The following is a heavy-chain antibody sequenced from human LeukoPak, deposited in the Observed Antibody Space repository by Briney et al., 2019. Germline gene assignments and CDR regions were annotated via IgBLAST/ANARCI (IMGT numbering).Heavy chain of an antibody. CDR2: ISSSSSYI. Sequence: PGGSLRLSCAASGFTFSSYSMNWVRQAPGKRLEWVSSISSSSSYIYYADSVKGRFTISRDNAKNSLYLQMNSLRAEDTAVYYCARSSAVAGTLDYWGQGTLVTVSS. J-gene: IGHJ4*02. CDR1: GFTFSSYS. D-gene: IGHD6-19*01. CDR3: ARSSAVAGTLDY. V-gene: IGHV3-21*01.